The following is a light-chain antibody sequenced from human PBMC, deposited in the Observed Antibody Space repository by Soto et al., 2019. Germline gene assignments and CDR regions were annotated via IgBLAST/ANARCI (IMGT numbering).Light chain of an antibody. CDR3: QQYGTSLFT. J-gene: IGKJ3*01. Sequence: EIVLTQSPGTLSFSPGERATLSCRASQSVSSNYLAWYQQKPGQAPRLLIYGASSRATGIPDRFSGSGSGTDFTLTISRLEHEDVEVYYCQQYGTSLFTFGPGTTVDI. CDR1: QSVSSNY. CDR2: GAS. V-gene: IGKV3-20*01.